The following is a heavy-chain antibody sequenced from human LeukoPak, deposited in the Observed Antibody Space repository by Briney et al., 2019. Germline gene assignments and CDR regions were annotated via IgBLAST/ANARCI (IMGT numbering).Heavy chain of an antibody. J-gene: IGHJ4*02. V-gene: IGHV4-30-4*01. CDR3: ARGGVYTMVRGVNVGGIDF. Sequence: SETLSHTCTVSGGSISSGDYYWSWIRQPPGKGLEWIGYIYYSGSTYYNPSLKSRVTISVDTSKNQFSLKLSSVTAADTAVYYCARGGVYTMVRGVNVGGIDFWGQGTLVTVSS. CDR2: IYYSGST. D-gene: IGHD3-10*01. CDR1: GGSISSGDYY.